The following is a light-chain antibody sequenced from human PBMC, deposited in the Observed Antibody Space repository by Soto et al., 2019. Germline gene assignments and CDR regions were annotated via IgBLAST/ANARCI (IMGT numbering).Light chain of an antibody. Sequence: EIVLTQSPGTLSLSPGEKATLSCSASQSVSSSHLAWYQHKPGQAPRXXIYAASSRATGSPDRFSGGGSGTDFTLTISRLEPEDFAVYYCQQYGYSPITFGQGTRLEIK. V-gene: IGKV3-20*01. CDR1: QSVSSSH. J-gene: IGKJ5*01. CDR2: AAS. CDR3: QQYGYSPIT.